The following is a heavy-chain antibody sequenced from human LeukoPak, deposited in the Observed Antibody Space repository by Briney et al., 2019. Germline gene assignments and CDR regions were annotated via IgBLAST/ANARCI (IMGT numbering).Heavy chain of an antibody. CDR1: GGSISSSSYY. V-gene: IGHV4-39*02. Sequence: SETLSLTCTVSGGSISSSSYYWGWIRQPPGKGLEWIGSIYYSGSTYYNPSLKSRVTISVDTSKNQFSLELSSVIAADTAVYYCAREKPTDYCGGDCYSEHYYYYYMDVWGKGTTVTVSS. D-gene: IGHD2-21*01. CDR2: IYYSGST. J-gene: IGHJ6*03. CDR3: AREKPTDYCGGDCYSEHYYYYYMDV.